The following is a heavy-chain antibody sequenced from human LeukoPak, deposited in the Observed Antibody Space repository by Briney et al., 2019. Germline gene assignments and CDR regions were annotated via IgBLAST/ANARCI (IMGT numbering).Heavy chain of an antibody. CDR1: GGTFSSYA. J-gene: IGHJ4*02. D-gene: IGHD3-22*01. CDR3: ATWGAYYYDSSGYYYLRY. Sequence: SVKVSCKASGGTFSSYAISWVRQAPGQGLEWMGRIIPILGIANYAQKFQGRVTITADKSTSTAYMELSSLRSEDTAVYYCATWGAYYYDSSGYYYLRYWGQGTLVTVSS. V-gene: IGHV1-69*04. CDR2: IIPILGIA.